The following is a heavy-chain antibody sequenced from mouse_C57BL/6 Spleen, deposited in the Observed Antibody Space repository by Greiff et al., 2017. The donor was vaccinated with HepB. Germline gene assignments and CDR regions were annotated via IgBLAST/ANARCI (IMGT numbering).Heavy chain of an antibody. J-gene: IGHJ2*01. CDR3: ASTVVEDYFDY. D-gene: IGHD1-1*01. V-gene: IGHV5-4*01. CDR2: ISDGGSYT. CDR1: GFTFSSYA. Sequence: EVHLVESGGGLVKPGGSLKLSCAASGFTFSSYAMSWVRQTPEKRLEWVATISDGGSYTYYPDNVKGRFTISRDNAKNNLYLQMSHLKSEDTAMYYCASTVVEDYFDYWGQGTTLTVSS.